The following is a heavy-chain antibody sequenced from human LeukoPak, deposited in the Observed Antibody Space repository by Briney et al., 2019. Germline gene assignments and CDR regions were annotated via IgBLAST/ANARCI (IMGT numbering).Heavy chain of an antibody. V-gene: IGHV3-33*06. CDR2: ICYDGSNK. D-gene: IGHD3-22*01. J-gene: IGHJ1*01. Sequence: PGGSLRLSCAASGFTFSSYGMHPGRQAPGKGLERGAVICYDGSNKYYADSVKGRFTISTENSKNTLYLQMHSLRAEDTAVYYCAKEGGYYYDSSGYYPLEYFQHWGQGTPVTVSS. CDR1: GFTFSSYG. CDR3: AKEGGYYYDSSGYYPLEYFQH.